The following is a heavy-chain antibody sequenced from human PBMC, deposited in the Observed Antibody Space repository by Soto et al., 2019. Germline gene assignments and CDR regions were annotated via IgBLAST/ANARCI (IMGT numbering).Heavy chain of an antibody. V-gene: IGHV3-30*18. CDR1: GFTFSSYG. CDR2: ISYDGSDK. CDR3: AKGYGSGSSYGMDV. D-gene: IGHD3-10*01. J-gene: IGHJ6*02. Sequence: QVQLVESGGGVVQPGRSLRLSCAVSGFTFSSYGMHWVRQAPGKGLEWVAVISYDGSDKYYADSVKGRLTNSRDNSKNMLYLQMNSLRAEDMAVYYCAKGYGSGSSYGMDVWGQGTTVTVSS.